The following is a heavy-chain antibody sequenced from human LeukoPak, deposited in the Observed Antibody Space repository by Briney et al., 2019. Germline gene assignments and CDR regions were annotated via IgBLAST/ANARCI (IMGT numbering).Heavy chain of an antibody. V-gene: IGHV1-18*01. Sequence: ASVKVSCKASGYTFTSYGISWVRQAPGQRLEWMGWISAYNGDTNYAQKLQGRVTMTTDTSTSTAYMELRSLRSDDTAVYYCARGLQENLAWLQAFSAFDIWGQGTMVTVSS. J-gene: IGHJ3*02. D-gene: IGHD6-19*01. CDR1: GYTFTSYG. CDR3: ARGLQENLAWLQAFSAFDI. CDR2: ISAYNGDT.